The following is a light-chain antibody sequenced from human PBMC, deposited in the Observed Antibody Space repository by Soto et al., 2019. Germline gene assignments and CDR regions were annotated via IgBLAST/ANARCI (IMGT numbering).Light chain of an antibody. J-gene: IGKJ5*01. Sequence: IVLTQAPATMSLSPGERATLSCGASERVSSSYVAWHQMKAGLAPRLLIHDASTRASGIPDRFRGSKSGTDFTLTIRGLEPEDAALYYCQQYGSSPITFGQGTRLEIK. CDR2: DAS. V-gene: IGKV3D-20*01. CDR3: QQYGSSPIT. CDR1: ERVSSSY.